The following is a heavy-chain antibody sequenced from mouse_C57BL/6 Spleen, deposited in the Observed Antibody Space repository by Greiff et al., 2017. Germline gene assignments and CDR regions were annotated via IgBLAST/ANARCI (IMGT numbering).Heavy chain of an antibody. CDR3: ARDDGGQDYYAMDY. CDR2: IYPRSGNT. V-gene: IGHV1-81*01. Sequence: QVQLQQSGAELARPGASVKLSCKASGYTFTSYGISWVKQRTGQGLEWIGEIYPRSGNTYYNEKFKGKATLTADKSSSTAYMEVRSLTSEDSAVYFCARDDGGQDYYAMDYWGQGTSVTVSS. J-gene: IGHJ4*01. CDR1: GYTFTSYG. D-gene: IGHD2-3*01.